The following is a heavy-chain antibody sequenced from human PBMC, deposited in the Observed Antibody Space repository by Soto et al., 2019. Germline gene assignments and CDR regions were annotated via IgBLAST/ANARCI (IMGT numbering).Heavy chain of an antibody. Sequence: SETLSLTCAVYGGSFRGYYWSWIRQPPGKGLEWIGEINHSGSTNYNPSLKSRVTISVDTSKNQFSLKLSSVTAADTAVYYCARVRYYGSGSYYNWSRWFDPWGQGTLVTVSS. V-gene: IGHV4-34*01. J-gene: IGHJ5*02. CDR3: ARVRYYGSGSYYNWSRWFDP. CDR1: GGSFRGYY. CDR2: INHSGST. D-gene: IGHD3-10*01.